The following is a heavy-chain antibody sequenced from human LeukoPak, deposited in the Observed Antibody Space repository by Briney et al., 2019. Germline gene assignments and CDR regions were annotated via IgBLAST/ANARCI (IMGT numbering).Heavy chain of an antibody. CDR2: ISYDGSNK. CDR3: ARSLAVAGTP. V-gene: IGHV3-30-3*01. J-gene: IGHJ5*02. D-gene: IGHD6-19*01. Sequence: GRSLRLSCAASGFTFSSYAMHWVRQAPGKGPEWVAVISYDGSNKYYADSVKGRFTISRDNSKNTLYLQMNSLRAEDTAVYYCARSLAVAGTPWGQGTLITVSS. CDR1: GFTFSSYA.